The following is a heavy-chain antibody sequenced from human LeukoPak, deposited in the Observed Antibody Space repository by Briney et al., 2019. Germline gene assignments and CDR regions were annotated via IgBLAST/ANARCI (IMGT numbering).Heavy chain of an antibody. CDR1: GFTFSSYW. V-gene: IGHV3-7*01. J-gene: IGHJ4*02. D-gene: IGHD6-19*01. Sequence: PGGSLRLSCAASGFTFSSYWMSWVRQAPGKGLEWVANIKQDGSEKYYVDSVKGQFTISRDNAKNSLYLQMNSLRAEDTAVYYCARDGWEQWLALDYWGQGTLVTVSS. CDR3: ARDGWEQWLALDY. CDR2: IKQDGSEK.